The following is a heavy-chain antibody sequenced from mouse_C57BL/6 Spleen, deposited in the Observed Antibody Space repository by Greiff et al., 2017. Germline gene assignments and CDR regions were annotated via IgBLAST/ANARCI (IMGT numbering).Heavy chain of an antibody. Sequence: QVQLQQPGAELVKPGASVKLSCKASGYTFTSYWMHWVKQRPGRGLEWIGRIDPNSGGTKYNEKFKSKATLTVDKPSSTAYMQLSSLTSEDSAVYYCASRNYYDYDRGYFDVWGTGTTVTVSS. CDR2: IDPNSGGT. V-gene: IGHV1-72*01. D-gene: IGHD2-4*01. CDR1: GYTFTSYW. CDR3: ASRNYYDYDRGYFDV. J-gene: IGHJ1*03.